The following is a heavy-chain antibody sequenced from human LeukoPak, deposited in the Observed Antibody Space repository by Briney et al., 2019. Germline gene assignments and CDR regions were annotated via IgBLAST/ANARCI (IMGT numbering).Heavy chain of an antibody. CDR3: ARFPASRNSGYYYYYGMDV. D-gene: IGHD1-26*01. CDR2: IYYSGST. J-gene: IGHJ6*02. V-gene: IGHV4-59*01. Sequence: PSETLSLTCTVSGGSISSYYWSWIRQPPGKGLEWIGYIYYSGSTNYNPSLKSRVTISVDTSKNQFSLKLSSVTAADTAVYYCARFPASRNSGYYYYYGMDVWGQGTTVTVSS. CDR1: GGSISSYY.